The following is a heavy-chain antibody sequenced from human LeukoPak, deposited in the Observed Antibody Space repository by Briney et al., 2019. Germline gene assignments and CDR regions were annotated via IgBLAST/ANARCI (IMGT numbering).Heavy chain of an antibody. CDR2: IKEDGTEK. V-gene: IGHV3-7*01. CDR1: GFIFSKAW. D-gene: IGHD1-1*01. CDR3: VRESRPGGAMGLYHNLDY. Sequence: GGSLRLSCVASGFIFSKAWMSWIRQAPGKGLEWVANIKEDGTEKNLVDSVKGRFTISRDNTKNLLFLEMNNLRGDDTAIYYCVRESRPGGAMGLYHNLDYWGQGTLVAVSS. J-gene: IGHJ4*02.